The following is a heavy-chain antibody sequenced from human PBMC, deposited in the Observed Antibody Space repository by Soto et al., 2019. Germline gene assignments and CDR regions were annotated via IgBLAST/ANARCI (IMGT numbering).Heavy chain of an antibody. CDR2: ISDGGDLI. V-gene: IGHV3-23*01. J-gene: IGHJ4*02. D-gene: IGHD2-15*01. CDR1: GFPFSNHA. Sequence: GGSLRLSCAASGFPFSNHAMSWVRQAPGKGLEWVSGISDGGDLIYYADSVKGRFSMSRDNSENMLYLQMTNLRAEDTAIYFCAKRQGTGLAAKNFDFWGQGTLVTVSS. CDR3: AKRQGTGLAAKNFDF.